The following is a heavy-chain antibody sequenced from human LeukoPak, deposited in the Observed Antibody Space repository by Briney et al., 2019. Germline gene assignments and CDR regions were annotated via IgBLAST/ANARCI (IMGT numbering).Heavy chain of an antibody. V-gene: IGHV4-39*07. Sequence: SETLSLTCTVSGGSISSSSYYWGWIRQPPGKGLEWIGSIYYSGSTYYNPSLKSRVIISVDTSKSQFSLKLSSVTAADTAVYYCVTRGLTMVRGVISDYWGQGTLVTVSS. D-gene: IGHD3-10*01. J-gene: IGHJ4*02. CDR1: GGSISSSSYY. CDR3: VTRGLTMVRGVISDY. CDR2: IYYSGST.